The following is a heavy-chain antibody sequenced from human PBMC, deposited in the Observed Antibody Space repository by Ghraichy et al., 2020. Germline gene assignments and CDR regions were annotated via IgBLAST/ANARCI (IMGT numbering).Heavy chain of an antibody. V-gene: IGHV3-23*01. D-gene: IGHD3-22*01. CDR3: AKGPKSITMIVYAFDI. Sequence: GGSLRLSCAASGFTFSSYAMSWVRQAPGKGLEWVSAISGSGGSTYYADSVKGRFTISRDNSKNTLYLQMNSLRAEDTAVYYCAKGPKSITMIVYAFDIWGQGTMVTVSS. CDR2: ISGSGGST. CDR1: GFTFSSYA. J-gene: IGHJ3*02.